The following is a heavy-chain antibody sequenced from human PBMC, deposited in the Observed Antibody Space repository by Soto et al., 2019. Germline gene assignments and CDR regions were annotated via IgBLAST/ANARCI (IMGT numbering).Heavy chain of an antibody. CDR2: IIPIFGTA. CDR1: GYTFTSYD. V-gene: IGHV1-69*05. D-gene: IGHD4-4*01. Sequence: SVKVSCKASGYTFTSYDINWVRQAPGQGLEWMGGIIPIFGTANYAQKFQGRVTMTRDTSTSTVYMELSSLRSEDTAVYYCASDDYIHCNVIEIWGQGTMV. J-gene: IGHJ3*02. CDR3: ASDDYIHCNVIEI.